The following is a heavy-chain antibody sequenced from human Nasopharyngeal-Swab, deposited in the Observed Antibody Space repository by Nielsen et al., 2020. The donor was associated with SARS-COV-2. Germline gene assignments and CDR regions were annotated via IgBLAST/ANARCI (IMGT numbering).Heavy chain of an antibody. CDR3: ASGKGYYYGSGTFDY. CDR1: GFTFSSYS. D-gene: IGHD3-10*01. V-gene: IGHV3-48*04. Sequence: GGSLRLSCAASGFTFSSYSMNWVRQAPGKGLEWVSSISSSGSTIYYADSVKGRFTISRDNAKNSLYLQMNSLGAEDTAVYYCASGKGYYYGSGTFDYWGQGTLVTVSS. CDR2: ISSSGSTI. J-gene: IGHJ4*02.